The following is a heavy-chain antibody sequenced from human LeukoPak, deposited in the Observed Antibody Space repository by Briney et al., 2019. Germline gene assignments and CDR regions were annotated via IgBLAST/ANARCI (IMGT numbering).Heavy chain of an antibody. J-gene: IGHJ4*02. CDR2: ISGSGGST. Sequence: GGSLRLSCAASGFTFSSYATSWVRQAPGKGLEWVSAISGSGGSTYYADSVKGRFTISRDNSKNTLYLQMNSLRAEDTAVYYCAKAHLFYGGSFYFDYWGQGTLVTVSS. V-gene: IGHV3-23*01. CDR3: AKAHLFYGGSFYFDY. CDR1: GFTFSSYA. D-gene: IGHD4-23*01.